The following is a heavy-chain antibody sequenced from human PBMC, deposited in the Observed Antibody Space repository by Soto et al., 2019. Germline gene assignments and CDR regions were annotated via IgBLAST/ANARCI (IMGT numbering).Heavy chain of an antibody. CDR1: GFSLSTSGVG. Sequence: QITLKESGPTLVKPTQTLTLTCTFSGFSLSTSGVGVGWIRQAPGKALEWLALIYWDDDKRYSPSLKSRLTITRDTSKNQVVLTMTNMDPVDTATYYCTHIIVGDGYRYFQHWGQGTLVTVSS. D-gene: IGHD2-21*01. CDR3: THIIVGDGYRYFQH. V-gene: IGHV2-5*02. J-gene: IGHJ1*01. CDR2: IYWDDDK.